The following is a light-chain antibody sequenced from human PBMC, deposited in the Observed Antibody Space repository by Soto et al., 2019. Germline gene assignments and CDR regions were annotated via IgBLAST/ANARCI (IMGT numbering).Light chain of an antibody. J-gene: IGLJ1*01. CDR2: RDN. Sequence: QPVLTQPPSASGTPGQRVTISCSGSSSNIGSNYVCWYRHLPGAAPKLLMYRDNHRPSGVPDRFSGSRSGTSASLIISGLRSEDEADYYCAAWDDSLNSLYVFGTGTKVTVL. CDR1: SSNIGSNY. V-gene: IGLV1-47*01. CDR3: AAWDDSLNSLYV.